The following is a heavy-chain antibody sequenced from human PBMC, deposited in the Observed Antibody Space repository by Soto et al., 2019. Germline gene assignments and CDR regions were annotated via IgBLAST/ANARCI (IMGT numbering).Heavy chain of an antibody. CDR1: GFTFSSYG. V-gene: IGHV3-30*03. D-gene: IGHD6-13*01. CDR3: ARDPHLSSWRKIDL. CDR2: ISYDGSNK. Sequence: SLRLSCAASGFTFSSYGMHWVRQAPGKGLEWVAVISYDGSNKYYADSVKGRFTISRDNSKNTLYLQMNSLRSDDTAVYYCARDPHLSSWRKIDLWGQGTQVTVSS. J-gene: IGHJ5*02.